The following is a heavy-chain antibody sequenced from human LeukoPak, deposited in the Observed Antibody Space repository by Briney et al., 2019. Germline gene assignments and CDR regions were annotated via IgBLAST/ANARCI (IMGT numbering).Heavy chain of an antibody. J-gene: IGHJ4*02. CDR1: GYTFTGYY. CDR2: INPNSGDT. Sequence: EASVKVSCKASGYTFTGYYMHWVRQAPGQGLEWMGWINPNSGDTHYAQKFQGRVTMTRDTSINTAYMELSRLRSDDKAVYYCARDQAFVYCSGGTCYDDYWGQGSLVTVSS. D-gene: IGHD2-15*01. CDR3: ARDQAFVYCSGGTCYDDY. V-gene: IGHV1-2*02.